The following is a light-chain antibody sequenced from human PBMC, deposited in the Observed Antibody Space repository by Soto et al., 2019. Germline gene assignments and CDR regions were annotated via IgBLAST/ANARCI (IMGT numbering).Light chain of an antibody. J-gene: IGKJ1*01. V-gene: IGKV1-5*01. CDR2: DAY. Sequence: DIQMTQYPSTLSASVGDRVTITYRASQSIRRWLAWYQQKPGKAPKLLIYDAYSLDSGVPSRFTGSGSGTEFTLSSSRLQPDDFATYSSQPYNSYPRTFGQGTKVEIK. CDR3: QPYNSYPRT. CDR1: QSIRRW.